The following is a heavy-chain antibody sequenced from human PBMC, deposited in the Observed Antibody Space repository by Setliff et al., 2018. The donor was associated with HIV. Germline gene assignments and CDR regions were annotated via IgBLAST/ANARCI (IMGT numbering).Heavy chain of an antibody. Sequence: SETLSLTCTVSGGSVSSGSYHWGWIRQPPGKGLEWIGSIYHSGSTYYNPSLKSRVAISVDTSKSQFSLRLTSVTAADTAVYYCARDPYYYDSSPGYWGQGTLVTVSS. D-gene: IGHD3-22*01. CDR2: IYHSGST. CDR3: ARDPYYYDSSPGY. J-gene: IGHJ4*02. CDR1: GGSVSSGSYH. V-gene: IGHV4-39*07.